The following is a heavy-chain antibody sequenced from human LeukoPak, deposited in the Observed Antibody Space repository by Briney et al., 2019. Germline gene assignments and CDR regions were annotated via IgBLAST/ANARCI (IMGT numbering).Heavy chain of an antibody. J-gene: IGHJ3*02. CDR2: IYYSGST. CDR3: ARDPYYGSGSIDAFDI. CDR1: GGSISSYY. V-gene: IGHV4-59*01. D-gene: IGHD3-10*01. Sequence: PSETLSLTCTVSGGSISSYYWSWIRQPPGKGLEWIGYIYYSGSTNYNPSLKSRVTISVDTSKNQFSLKLSSVTAADTAVYYCARDPYYGSGSIDAFDIWGQGTRVTVSS.